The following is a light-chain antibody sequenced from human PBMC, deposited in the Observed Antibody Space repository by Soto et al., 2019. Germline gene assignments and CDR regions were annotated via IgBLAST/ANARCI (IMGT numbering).Light chain of an antibody. CDR2: VAS. Sequence: DIQMTQSPSSVSASVGDRVTITCGASQGISSWLAWYQHKPGKAPKLLIYVASSLQSGVPSRFSGSGSGTDFTLTISSLQPEDFAPYYCQQANSFPWTFGQGTKVEIK. CDR1: QGISSW. CDR3: QQANSFPWT. J-gene: IGKJ1*01. V-gene: IGKV1-12*01.